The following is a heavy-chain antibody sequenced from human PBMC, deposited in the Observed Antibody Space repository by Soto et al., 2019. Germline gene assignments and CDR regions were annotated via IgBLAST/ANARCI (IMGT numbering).Heavy chain of an antibody. V-gene: IGHV3-23*01. Sequence: EVQLLESGGGLVQPGGSLRLSCAASGFTFSSYAMSWVRQAPGKGLEWVSAISGSGGSTYYADSVKGRFTISRDNYKNTLYLQMNSMRAEDTAVYYCAKAPSSWYETIDYWGQGTLVTVSS. J-gene: IGHJ4*02. CDR1: GFTFSSYA. CDR2: ISGSGGST. D-gene: IGHD6-13*01. CDR3: AKAPSSWYETIDY.